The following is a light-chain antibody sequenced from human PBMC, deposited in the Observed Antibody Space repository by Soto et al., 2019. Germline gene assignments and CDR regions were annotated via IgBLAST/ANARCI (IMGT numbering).Light chain of an antibody. CDR3: AACYERLKGGM. J-gene: IGLJ3*02. V-gene: IGLV1-44*01. CDR2: GDN. CDR1: SSNIGSNS. Sequence: QSVLIQPPSVSGTPGQRVILSCSGSSSNIGSNSANWYQQLPGTAPGLLIYGDNKRSSRVPDRFSGSKSGTSASLAISWLQSGDEADYYCAACYERLKGGMFGGGTKLTVL.